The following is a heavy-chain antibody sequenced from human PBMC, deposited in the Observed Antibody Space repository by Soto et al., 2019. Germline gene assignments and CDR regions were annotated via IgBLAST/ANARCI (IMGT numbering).Heavy chain of an antibody. J-gene: IGHJ3*02. CDR2: IYYSGSS. CDR1: GGSISSGTYY. CDR3: ARQDDSGGYYVAFDN. Sequence: PSETLSLTCSVSGGSISSGTYYWGWIRQPPEKGLEWIASIYYSGSSYYNPSLKSRVTISVDTSKNQFSLRLRSVTAADTAVCYCARQDDSGGYYVAFDNWGQGTKVTVSS. D-gene: IGHD1-26*01. V-gene: IGHV4-39*01.